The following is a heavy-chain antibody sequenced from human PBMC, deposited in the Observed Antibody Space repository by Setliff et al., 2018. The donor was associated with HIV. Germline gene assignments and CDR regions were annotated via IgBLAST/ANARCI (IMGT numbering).Heavy chain of an antibody. D-gene: IGHD2-2*01. CDR3: ARGRSCSSSSCYLVYYYYYGMDV. Sequence: SETLSLTCAVYGGSFSGYYWSWTRQPPGKGLEWIGEIIHTGSTNYNPSLKSRVTISVDTSKNQFSLRLSSVTAADTAVYYCARGRSCSSSSCYLVYYYYYGMDVWGHGSTVTVSS. CDR2: IIHTGST. CDR1: GGSFSGYY. J-gene: IGHJ6*02. V-gene: IGHV4-34*01.